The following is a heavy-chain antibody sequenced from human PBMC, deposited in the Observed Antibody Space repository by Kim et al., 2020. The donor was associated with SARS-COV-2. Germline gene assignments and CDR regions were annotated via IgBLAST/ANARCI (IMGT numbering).Heavy chain of an antibody. D-gene: IGHD7-27*01. CDR1: GASVSRDLCF. Sequence: SETLSLTCTVSGASVSRDLCFWTWIRQPPGKGLEWIGYITNSGSTNYSPSVKSAVTISMDTSKNQFFLIMNSVTAADTAVYYCARVGWGRGSWGQGTLGT. CDR3: ARVGWGRGS. V-gene: IGHV4-61*01. J-gene: IGHJ5*02. CDR2: ITNSGST.